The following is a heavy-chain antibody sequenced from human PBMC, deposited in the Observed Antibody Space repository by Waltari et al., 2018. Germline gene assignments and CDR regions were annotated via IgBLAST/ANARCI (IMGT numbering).Heavy chain of an antibody. V-gene: IGHV3-72*01. D-gene: IGHD1-26*01. CDR3: ARAFQYGGTSHFDD. J-gene: IGHJ4*02. CDR1: GFTLRDYY. CDR2: SRNKANSYTT. Sequence: EVQLAESGGGLVQPGGSLRLSCAVAGFTLRDYYMDGVRQAPGKGLEWVARSRNKANSYTTEYAASVKGRFTISRDDSKNSLNLQMNSLETDDTAVYFCARAFQYGGTSHFDDWGQGTLVTVSS.